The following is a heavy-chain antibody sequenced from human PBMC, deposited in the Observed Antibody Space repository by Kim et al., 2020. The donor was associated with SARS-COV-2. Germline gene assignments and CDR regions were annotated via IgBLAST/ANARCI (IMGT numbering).Heavy chain of an antibody. CDR1: GFPFSSYE. Sequence: GGSLRLSCAASGFPFSSYEMNWVRQAPGKGLEWLSYISSSANTIYYADSVKGRFTISRDNAKNSLFLQMNSLRAEDTAIYYCARGGALGCWGQGTLVTVS. CDR3: ARGGALGC. V-gene: IGHV3-48*03. CDR2: ISSSANTI. J-gene: IGHJ4*02.